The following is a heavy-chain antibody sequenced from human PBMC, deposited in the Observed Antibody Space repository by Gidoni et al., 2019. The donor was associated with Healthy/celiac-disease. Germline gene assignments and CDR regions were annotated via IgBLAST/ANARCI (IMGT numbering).Heavy chain of an antibody. CDR2: INNSGST. D-gene: IGHD3-22*01. V-gene: IGHV4-34*01. CDR3: ARGYMIVPKRPFDY. CDR1: GGSFSGYY. Sequence: QVQLQQWGAGLLKPSETLSLTCAVYGGSFSGYYWNWIRQPPGKGLEWIGEINNSGSTNYNPSLKSRVTISVDKSKNQFSLKLSSVTAADTAVYYCARGYMIVPKRPFDYWGQGTLVTVSS. J-gene: IGHJ4*02.